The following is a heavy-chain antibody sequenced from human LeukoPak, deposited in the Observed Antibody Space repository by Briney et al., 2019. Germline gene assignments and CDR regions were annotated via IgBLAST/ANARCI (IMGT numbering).Heavy chain of an antibody. CDR2: TSAYDGNT. D-gene: IGHD1-26*01. CDR1: GLTFTNYG. V-gene: IGHV1-18*01. J-gene: IGHJ4*02. Sequence: ASVKVSCKASGLTFTNYGITWGRQAPGQGLEWVGWTSAYDGNTNYAQKFQGRVTMTTDTSTSTAHMELRSLRYDDTAVYYCARDGRFAAYEPDYWGQGTLVTVSS. CDR3: ARDGRFAAYEPDY.